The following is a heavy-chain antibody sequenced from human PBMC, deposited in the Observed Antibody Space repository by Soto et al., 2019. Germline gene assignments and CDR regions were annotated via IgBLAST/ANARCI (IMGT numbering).Heavy chain of an antibody. CDR3: ARQVDSSGYYSYYFDY. Sequence: PSETLSLTCAVSGGSISSGGYSWSWIRQPPGKGLEWIGYIYHSGSTYYNPSLKSRVTISVDRSKNQFSLKLSSVTAADTAVYYCARQVDSSGYYSYYFDYWGQGTLVTVSS. V-gene: IGHV4-30-2*01. CDR2: IYHSGST. J-gene: IGHJ4*02. D-gene: IGHD3-22*01. CDR1: GGSISSGGYS.